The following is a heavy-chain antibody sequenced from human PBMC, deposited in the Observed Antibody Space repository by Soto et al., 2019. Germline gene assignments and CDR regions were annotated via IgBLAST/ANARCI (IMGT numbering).Heavy chain of an antibody. CDR2: ISAYNGNT. CDR1: GYTFTSYG. Sequence: QVQLVQSGAEVKKPGASVKVSCKASGYTFTSYGISWVRQAPGQGLEWMGWISAYNGNTNYAQKLQGRVTMTTDTSTSTAYMELRSLRSDDTAVYYCARDSHVITMIVVVIKTGMDVWGQGTTVTVSS. D-gene: IGHD3-22*01. CDR3: ARDSHVITMIVVVIKTGMDV. J-gene: IGHJ6*02. V-gene: IGHV1-18*01.